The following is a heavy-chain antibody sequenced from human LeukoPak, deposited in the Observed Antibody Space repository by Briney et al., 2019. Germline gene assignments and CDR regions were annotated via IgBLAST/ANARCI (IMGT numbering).Heavy chain of an antibody. CDR3: ARHSNKYDYDSSGHYRSFDY. D-gene: IGHD3-22*01. V-gene: IGHV3-7*01. CDR1: GFTYSFYW. Sequence: GGSVRLSCAASGFTYSFYWMSWVRQAPGKGLEWVANIKQDGSDKYYVDSVKGRFTISRDNSKNTLYLQMNSLRAEGTAFYFCARHSNKYDYDSSGHYRSFDYWGQGTPVSVSS. J-gene: IGHJ4*02. CDR2: IKQDGSDK.